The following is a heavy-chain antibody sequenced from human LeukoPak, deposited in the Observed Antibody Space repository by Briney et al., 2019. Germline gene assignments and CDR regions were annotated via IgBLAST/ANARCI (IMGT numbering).Heavy chain of an antibody. CDR2: ISAYNGNT. J-gene: IGHJ4*02. CDR1: EYTFTSYD. CDR3: ARAELGTTDY. D-gene: IGHD7-27*01. V-gene: IGHV1-18*01. Sequence: ASVKVSCKASEYTFTSYDINWVRQATGQGLEWMGWISAYNGNTNYAQKLQGRVTMTTDTSTSTAYMELRSLRSDDTAVYYCARAELGTTDYWGQGTLVTVSS.